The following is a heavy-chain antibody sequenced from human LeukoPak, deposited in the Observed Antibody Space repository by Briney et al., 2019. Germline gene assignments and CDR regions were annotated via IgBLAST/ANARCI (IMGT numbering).Heavy chain of an antibody. Sequence: SETQSLTCGVSGGSITSTNYWSWVRQPPGKGLEWIGEIYHSGSTNYNPSLKSRVTISVDKSKNQFSLKLSSVTAADTAVYYCARVAAAGPFDYWGQGTLVTVSS. J-gene: IGHJ4*02. D-gene: IGHD6-13*01. CDR3: ARVAAAGPFDY. CDR1: GGSITSTNY. CDR2: IYHSGST. V-gene: IGHV4-4*02.